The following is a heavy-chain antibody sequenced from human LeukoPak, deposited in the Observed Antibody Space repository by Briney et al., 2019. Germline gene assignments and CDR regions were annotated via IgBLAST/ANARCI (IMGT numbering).Heavy chain of an antibody. J-gene: IGHJ1*01. D-gene: IGHD6-13*01. CDR3: AKDRGSSWLFQH. V-gene: IGHV3-33*06. CDR2: IWYDGSNK. CDR1: GFTFSSYG. Sequence: GRSLRLSCAASGFTFSSYGMHWVRQAPGKGLEWVAVIWYDGSNKYYADSVKGRFTISRDNSKNTLYLQMNSLRAEDTAVYYCAKDRGSSWLFQHWGQGTLVTVSS.